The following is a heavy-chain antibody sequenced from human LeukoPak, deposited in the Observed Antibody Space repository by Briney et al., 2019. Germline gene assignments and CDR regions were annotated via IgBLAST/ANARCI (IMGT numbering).Heavy chain of an antibody. CDR3: ARDGSGGSCYSD. CDR2: ISYDGSNK. D-gene: IGHD2-15*01. J-gene: IGHJ4*02. V-gene: IGHV3-30-3*01. CDR1: GFTFSSYA. Sequence: GGSLRLSCAASGFTFSSYAMHWVRQAPGKGLEWVAVISYDGSNKYYADSVKGRFTISRDNSKNTLYLQMNSLRAEDTAVYYCARDGSGGSCYSDWGQGTLVTVSS.